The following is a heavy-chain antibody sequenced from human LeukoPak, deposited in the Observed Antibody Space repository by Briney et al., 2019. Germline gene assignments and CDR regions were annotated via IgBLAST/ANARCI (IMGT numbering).Heavy chain of an antibody. D-gene: IGHD3-9*01. CDR3: ARQGYDILTGYIDAFDI. CDR1: GGSISSSSYY. J-gene: IGHJ3*02. CDR2: IYYSGST. V-gene: IGHV4-39*01. Sequence: KASETLSLTCTVSGGSISSSSYYWGWIRQPPGKGLEWIGSIYYSGSTYYNPSLKSRVTISVDTSKNQFSLKLSSVTAADTAIYYCARQGYDILTGYIDAFDIWGQGTMVTVSS.